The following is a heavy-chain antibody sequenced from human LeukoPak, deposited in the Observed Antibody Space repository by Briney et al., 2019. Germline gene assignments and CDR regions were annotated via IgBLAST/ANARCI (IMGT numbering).Heavy chain of an antibody. J-gene: IGHJ3*02. CDR2: IYYSGST. CDR3: ARAPLSLRLGELSWAFDI. Sequence: KPSETLSLTCTGSGGSISSYYWSWIRQPPGKGLEWIGYIYYSGSTYYNPSLKSRVTISVDTSKNQFSLNLSSVTAADTAVYYCARAPLSLRLGELSWAFDIWGQGTMVTVSS. D-gene: IGHD3-16*02. CDR1: GGSISSYY. V-gene: IGHV4-59*12.